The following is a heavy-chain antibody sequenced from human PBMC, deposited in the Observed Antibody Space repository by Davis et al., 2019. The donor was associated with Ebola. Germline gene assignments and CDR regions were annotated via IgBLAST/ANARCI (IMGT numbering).Heavy chain of an antibody. V-gene: IGHV3-48*02. CDR2: ISSSSSTI. CDR3: ARGGDSSGYYLSLYYYYGMDV. Sequence: GGSLTLSCAASGFTFSSYSMNWVRQAPGKGLEWVSYISSSSSTIYYADSVKGRFTISRDNAKNSLYLQMNSLRDEDTAVYYCARGGDSSGYYLSLYYYYGMDVWGQGTTVTVSS. CDR1: GFTFSSYS. D-gene: IGHD3-22*01. J-gene: IGHJ6*02.